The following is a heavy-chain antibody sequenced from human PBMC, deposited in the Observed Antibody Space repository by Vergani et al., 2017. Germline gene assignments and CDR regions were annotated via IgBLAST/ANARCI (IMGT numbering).Heavy chain of an antibody. CDR2: IKQDGSEK. Sequence: EVQLVESGGGLVQPGGSLRLSCAASGFTFSSYWMSWVRQAPGKGLEWVANIKQDGSEKYYVDSVKGRFTISRDNAKNSLYLQMNSLRAEDTAVYYCASVIRHTIFGVANRVYFDYWGQGTLVTVSS. CDR3: ASVIRHTIFGVANRVYFDY. J-gene: IGHJ4*02. CDR1: GFTFSSYW. V-gene: IGHV3-7*03. D-gene: IGHD3-3*01.